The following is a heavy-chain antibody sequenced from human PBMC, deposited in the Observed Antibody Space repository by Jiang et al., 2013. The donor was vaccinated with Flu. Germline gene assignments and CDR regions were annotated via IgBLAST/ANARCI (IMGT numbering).Heavy chain of an antibody. D-gene: IGHD6-19*01. Sequence: GAEVKKPGASVKVSCKASGYSFSNYAMHWMRQGPGQRLEWMGWINTGNGNTKYSQKFQGRVTITRDTSASTAYMELRSLRSDDTALYYCARADWLGSGWSNDYWGQGTLVTVSS. V-gene: IGHV1-3*04. J-gene: IGHJ4*02. CDR2: INTGNGNT. CDR1: GYSFSNYA. CDR3: ARADWLGSGWSNDY.